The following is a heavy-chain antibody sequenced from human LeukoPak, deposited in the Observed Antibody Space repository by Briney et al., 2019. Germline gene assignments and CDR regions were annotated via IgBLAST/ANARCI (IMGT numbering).Heavy chain of an antibody. CDR3: AKDRRSSSWFQLDAFDI. Sequence: GGSLRLSCAASGFTFSNYWMHWVRQAPGKGLEWVSATSSSDAGTYYADSVRGRFTISRDNSKNTLYLQMNSLRAEDAAVYYCAKDRRSSSWFQLDAFDIWGQGTMVTVSS. D-gene: IGHD6-13*01. CDR1: GFTFSNYW. V-gene: IGHV3-23*01. CDR2: TSSSDAGT. J-gene: IGHJ3*02.